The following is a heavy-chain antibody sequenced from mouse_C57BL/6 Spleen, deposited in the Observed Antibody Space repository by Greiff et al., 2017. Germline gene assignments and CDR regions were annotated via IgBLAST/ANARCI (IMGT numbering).Heavy chain of an antibody. CDR3: ARESYYGPFAY. J-gene: IGHJ3*01. V-gene: IGHV5-16*01. CDR1: GFTFSAYY. Sequence: EVKLVESEGGLVQPGSSMKLSCTASGFTFSAYYMAWVRQVPEKGLEWVANINYDGSSTYYLDSLQSRFIISRDNAKNILYLQMSSLKSEDTTTYYCARESYYGPFAYWGQGTLVTVSA. CDR2: INYDGSST. D-gene: IGHD1-1*01.